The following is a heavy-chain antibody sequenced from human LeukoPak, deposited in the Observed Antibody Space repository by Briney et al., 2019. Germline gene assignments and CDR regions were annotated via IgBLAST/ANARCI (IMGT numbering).Heavy chain of an antibody. Sequence: PSETLSLTCTVSGGSISSYYWSWIRQPPGKGLEWIGYIYYSGSTNYNPSLKSRVTISVDTSKNQFSLELSSVTAADTAVYYCARVKNYDFWSGRPDAFDIWGQGTMVTVSS. CDR2: IYYSGST. J-gene: IGHJ3*02. D-gene: IGHD3-3*01. V-gene: IGHV4-59*01. CDR1: GGSISSYY. CDR3: ARVKNYDFWSGRPDAFDI.